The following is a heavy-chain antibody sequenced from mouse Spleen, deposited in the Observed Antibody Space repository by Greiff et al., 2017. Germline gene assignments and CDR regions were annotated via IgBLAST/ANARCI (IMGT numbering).Heavy chain of an antibody. V-gene: IGHV1-19*01. CDR3: ARHGRGAWFAY. J-gene: IGHJ3*01. Sequence: EVQLQQSGPVLVKPGASVKMSCKASGYTFTDYYMNWVKQSHGKSLEWIGVINPYNGGTSYNQKFKGKATLTVDKSSSTAYMELNSLTSEDSAVYYCARHGRGAWFAYWGQGTLVTVSA. CDR1: GYTFTDYY. D-gene: IGHD1-1*01. CDR2: INPYNGGT.